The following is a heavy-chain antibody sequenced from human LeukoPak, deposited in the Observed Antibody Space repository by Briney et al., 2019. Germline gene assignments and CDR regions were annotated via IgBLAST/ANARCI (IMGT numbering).Heavy chain of an antibody. CDR2: IRYGGSNK. CDR3: TRVEETATTAAIIRKYSYYYYYMDV. CDR1: GFTFSSYG. V-gene: IGHV3-30*02. D-gene: IGHD4-11*01. J-gene: IGHJ6*03. Sequence: PGGSLRLSCAASGFTFSSYGMHWVRQAPGGGLEWVAFIRYGGSNKYYADSVKGRFTISRDNAKNSLYLQMSSLRAEDTAVYYCTRVEETATTAAIIRKYSYYYYYMDVWGKGNTVTVSS.